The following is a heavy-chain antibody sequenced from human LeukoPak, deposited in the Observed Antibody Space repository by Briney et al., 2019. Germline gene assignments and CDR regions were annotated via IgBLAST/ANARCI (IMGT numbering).Heavy chain of an antibody. CDR3: ARDRGIAAAGNWFDP. CDR1: GFTFSSYG. Sequence: GGSLRLSCAASGFTFSSYGMHWVRQAPGKGLEWVAFIRYDGSNKYYADSVKGRFTISRDNSKNSLYLQMNSLRAEDTAVYYCARDRGIAAAGNWFDPWGQGTLVTVSS. V-gene: IGHV3-30*02. D-gene: IGHD6-13*01. CDR2: IRYDGSNK. J-gene: IGHJ5*02.